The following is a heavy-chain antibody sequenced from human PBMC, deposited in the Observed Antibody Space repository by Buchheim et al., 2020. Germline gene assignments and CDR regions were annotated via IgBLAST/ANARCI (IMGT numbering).Heavy chain of an antibody. CDR3: ARNPYAYCGGDCYFRGYNWFDP. D-gene: IGHD2-21*01. CDR1: DGSISSSSYY. Sequence: QLQLQESGPGLVKPSETLSLTCTVSDGSISSSSYYWGWIRQPPGKGLEWIGSIYYSGSTYYNPSLKSRVTISVDTSKNQFSLKLSSVTAADTAVYYCARNPYAYCGGDCYFRGYNWFDPWGQGTL. V-gene: IGHV4-39*01. J-gene: IGHJ5*02. CDR2: IYYSGST.